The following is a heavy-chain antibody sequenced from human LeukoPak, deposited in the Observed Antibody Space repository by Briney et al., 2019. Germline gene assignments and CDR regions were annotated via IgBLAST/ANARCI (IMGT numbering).Heavy chain of an antibody. CDR3: ARTTDNYYYYMGV. CDR1: GFTFSSYS. J-gene: IGHJ6*03. V-gene: IGHV3-21*01. CDR2: ISTSSSYI. Sequence: GGSLRLSCAASGFTFSSYSMNWVRQAPGKGLEWVSSISTSSSYIYYADSVKGRFTVSRDNAKNSLFLQMNSLRAEDTAVYYCARTTDNYYYYMGVWGKGTTVTASS. D-gene: IGHD4-17*01.